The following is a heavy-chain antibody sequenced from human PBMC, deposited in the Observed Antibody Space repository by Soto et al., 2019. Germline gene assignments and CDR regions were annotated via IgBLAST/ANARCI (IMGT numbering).Heavy chain of an antibody. J-gene: IGHJ6*02. V-gene: IGHV3-7*03. CDR2: SKEDGTEK. D-gene: IGHD5-12*01. Sequence: EEQLVESGGDLAQPGGSLRLSCAATGFTFSSYWMTWVRQAPGRGLQWVANSKEDGTEKYHEESVKGRFTISRGNPRNSPYLPMNSPRAEATAVYSCARVDSDSGYEGGPVCSDNYQFGMDVWGQGTTVTVSS. CDR3: ARVDSDSGYEGGPVCSDNYQFGMDV. CDR1: GFTFSSYW.